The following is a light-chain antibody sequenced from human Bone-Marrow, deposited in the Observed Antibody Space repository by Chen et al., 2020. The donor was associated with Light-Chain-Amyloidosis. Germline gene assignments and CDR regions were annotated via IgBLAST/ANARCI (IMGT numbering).Light chain of an antibody. J-gene: IGKJ1*01. CDR3: HQYEYYKWT. CDR2: RAT. Sequence: TQSPSTLSASLGDTVTITCRASRNIGTWLAWFQQKPGEAPNLLIYRATILGDGVPSRFRGSVSGTEFTLTISSLQPGDFATYYCHQYEYYKWTFGQGTTV. V-gene: IGKV1-5*03. CDR1: RNIGTW.